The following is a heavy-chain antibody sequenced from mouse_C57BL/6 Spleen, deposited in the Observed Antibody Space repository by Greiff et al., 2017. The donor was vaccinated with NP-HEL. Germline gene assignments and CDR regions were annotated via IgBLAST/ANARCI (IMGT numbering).Heavy chain of an antibody. D-gene: IGHD2-3*01. V-gene: IGHV1-76*01. CDR2: IYPGSGNT. Sequence: VQLQQSGAELVRPGASVKLSCKASGYTFTDYYINWVKQRPGQGLEWIARIYPGSGNTYYNEKFKGKATLTAEKSSSTAYMQLSSLTSEDSAVYFCARGFYDGYYEFAYWGQGTLVTVSA. CDR1: GYTFTDYY. J-gene: IGHJ3*01. CDR3: ARGFYDGYYEFAY.